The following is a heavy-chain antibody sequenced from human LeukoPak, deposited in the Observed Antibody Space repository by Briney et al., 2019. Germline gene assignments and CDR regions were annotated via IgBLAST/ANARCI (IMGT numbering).Heavy chain of an antibody. Sequence: GGSLRLSCAASGFTFSIYGMHWVRQAPGKGVGWVAFIRYDGSNKYYADSVKGRFTISRDNSKNTLYLQMNSLRAEDTAVYYCAKVRYSSSPTGDAFDIWGQGTMVTVSS. J-gene: IGHJ3*02. CDR2: IRYDGSNK. CDR1: GFTFSIYG. V-gene: IGHV3-30*02. D-gene: IGHD6-6*01. CDR3: AKVRYSSSPTGDAFDI.